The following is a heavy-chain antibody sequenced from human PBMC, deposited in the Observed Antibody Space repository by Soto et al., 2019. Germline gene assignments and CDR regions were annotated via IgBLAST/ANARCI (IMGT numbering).Heavy chain of an antibody. CDR3: AIDHCSGGSCYSYCGMDV. V-gene: IGHV1-69*12. Sequence: QVQLVQSGAEVKKPGSSVKVSCKASGGTFSSYAISWVRQAPGQGLEWVGGIIPIFGTANYAQKFQGRVTITADESTSTAYMELSSLRSEDTAVYYCAIDHCSGGSCYSYCGMDVWGQGTTVTVSS. J-gene: IGHJ6*02. CDR1: GGTFSSYA. D-gene: IGHD2-15*01. CDR2: IIPIFGTA.